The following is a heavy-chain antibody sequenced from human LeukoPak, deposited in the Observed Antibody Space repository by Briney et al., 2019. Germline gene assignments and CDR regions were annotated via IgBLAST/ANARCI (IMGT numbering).Heavy chain of an antibody. V-gene: IGHV4-59*01. CDR1: GGSISGYY. CDR3: AREITAAAGLFDY. Sequence: SETLSLTCTVSGGSISGYYWSWIRQPPRKGLEWIGYIYYSGSTSYNPSLKSRISISVDTSKNQFSLKMSSVTAADTAVYYCAREITAAAGLFDYWGQGTLVTVSS. D-gene: IGHD6-13*01. J-gene: IGHJ4*02. CDR2: IYYSGST.